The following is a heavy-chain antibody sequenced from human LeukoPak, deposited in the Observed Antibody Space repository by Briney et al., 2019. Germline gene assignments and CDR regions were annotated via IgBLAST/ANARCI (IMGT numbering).Heavy chain of an antibody. Sequence: SETLSLTCTDSGGSISSYCWSWIRQPPGKGLEWIGYIYYSGSTNYNPSLKSRVTISVDTSKNQFSRKLSSVTAADTAVYYCARHRGDSSGYGRPYFNHWGQGTLVTVSS. D-gene: IGHD3-22*01. V-gene: IGHV4-59*08. CDR1: GGSISSYC. CDR2: IYYSGST. CDR3: ARHRGDSSGYGRPYFNH. J-gene: IGHJ1*01.